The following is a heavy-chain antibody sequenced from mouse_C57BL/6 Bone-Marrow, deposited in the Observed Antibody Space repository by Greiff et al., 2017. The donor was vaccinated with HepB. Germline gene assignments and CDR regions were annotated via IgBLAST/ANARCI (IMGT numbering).Heavy chain of an antibody. D-gene: IGHD2-3*01. V-gene: IGHV1-59*01. J-gene: IGHJ1*03. Sequence: VKLQQPGAELVRPGTSVKLSCKASGYTFTSYWMHWVKQRPGQGLEWIGVIDPSDSYTNYNQKFKGKATLTVDTSSSTAYMQLSSLTSEDSAVYYCARGGWLPYWYFDVWGTGTTVTVSS. CDR1: GYTFTSYW. CDR3: ARGGWLPYWYFDV. CDR2: IDPSDSYT.